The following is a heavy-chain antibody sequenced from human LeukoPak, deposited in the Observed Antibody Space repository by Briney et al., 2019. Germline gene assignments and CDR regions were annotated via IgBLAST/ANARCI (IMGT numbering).Heavy chain of an antibody. J-gene: IGHJ3*02. D-gene: IGHD3/OR15-3a*01. CDR2: ISSSSSYI. V-gene: IGHV3-21*01. CDR1: GFTLSSYS. CDR3: ARGSHGWTTDAFDI. Sequence: PGGSLRLSCAASGFTLSSYSMNWVRQAPGKGLEWVSSISSSSSYIYYADSVKGRFTISRDNAKNSLYLQMNSLRAEDTAVYCCARGSHGWTTDAFDIWGQGTMVTVSS.